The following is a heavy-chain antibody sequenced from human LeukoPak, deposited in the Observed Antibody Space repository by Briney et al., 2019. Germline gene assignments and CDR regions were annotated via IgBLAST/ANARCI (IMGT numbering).Heavy chain of an antibody. V-gene: IGHV5-51*01. CDR1: GYRFTTYW. Sequence: GESLQISCKGSGYRFTTYWIGWVRQLPGKGLEWMGIIYPGDSETRDSPAFQGQVTISADKYISTAYLQWSSLKASDTAMYYCTRQAVTAAGGDYWGQGTPVTVSS. CDR2: IYPGDSET. D-gene: IGHD2-2*01. CDR3: TRQAVTAAGGDY. J-gene: IGHJ4*02.